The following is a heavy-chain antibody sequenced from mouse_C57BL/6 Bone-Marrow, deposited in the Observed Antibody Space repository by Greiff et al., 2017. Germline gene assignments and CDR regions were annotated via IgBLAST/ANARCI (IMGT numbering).Heavy chain of an antibody. D-gene: IGHD1-1*01. CDR1: GYTFTDYE. V-gene: IGHV1-15*01. J-gene: IGHJ3*01. CDR2: IDPATGGT. Sequence: QVQLQQSGAELVRPGASVTLSCKASGYTFTDYEMHWVKQTPVHGLEWIGAIDPATGGTAYNQKFKGKAILTVDKSSSTAYLELRSLTSEDAAVYYCTRGGTTVVGTRGRWCAYWGQGTLVTVSA. CDR3: TRGGTTVVGTRGRWCAY.